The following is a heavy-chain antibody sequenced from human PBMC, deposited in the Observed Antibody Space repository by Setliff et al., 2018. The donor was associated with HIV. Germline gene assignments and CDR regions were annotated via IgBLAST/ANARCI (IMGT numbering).Heavy chain of an antibody. D-gene: IGHD5-12*01. V-gene: IGHV3-7*01. CDR1: GFTFSSYS. CDR3: HSGYDTEEQSYFDY. J-gene: IGHJ4*02. CDR2: ISPDGNEI. Sequence: PGGSLRLSCAASGFTFSSYSMNWVRQAPGKGLEWVAAISPDGNEIHYVDSVRGRFTISRDNAKNTLYLQMDSLRVEDTGVYYCHSGYDTEEQSYFDYWGQGTLVTVSS.